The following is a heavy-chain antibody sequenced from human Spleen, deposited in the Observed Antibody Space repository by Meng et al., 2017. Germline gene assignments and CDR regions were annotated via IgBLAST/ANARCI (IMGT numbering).Heavy chain of an antibody. CDR2: IYHSGST. CDR1: GSSISSIYY. J-gene: IGHJ5*02. V-gene: IGHV4-38-2*02. CDR3: ARGRRYSSGWYLVGYNWFDP. D-gene: IGHD6-19*01. Sequence: SETLSLTCSVSGSSISSIYYWGWMRQPPGKGLEWIGSIYHSGSTFYNPSLKRRVTISADMSKNQFSLKLSSVTAADTAVYYCARGRRYSSGWYLVGYNWFDPWGQGTLVTVSS.